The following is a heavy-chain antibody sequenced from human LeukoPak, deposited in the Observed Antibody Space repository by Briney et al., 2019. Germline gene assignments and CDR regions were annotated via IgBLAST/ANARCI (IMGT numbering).Heavy chain of an antibody. J-gene: IGHJ4*02. Sequence: LETLSLTCTVSGGYISSYYWSWIRQPPGKGLEWIGYIFNSGGTNYNPSLKRRVTISVDTSKNQFSLKLSSVTAADTAVYFCALGDCSSTSCYVFDYWGQGTLVTVSS. V-gene: IGHV4-59*01. CDR3: ALGDCSSTSCYVFDY. D-gene: IGHD2-2*01. CDR2: IFNSGGT. CDR1: GGYISSYY.